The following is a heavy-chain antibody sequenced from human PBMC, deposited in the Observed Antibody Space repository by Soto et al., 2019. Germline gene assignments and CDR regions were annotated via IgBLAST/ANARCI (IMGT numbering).Heavy chain of an antibody. D-gene: IGHD6-13*01. CDR2: ISGSGGST. J-gene: IGHJ6*02. CDR1: GFTFSSYA. CDR3: AKDFGSSWFSSGFDYYYGMDV. Sequence: PGGSLRLSCAASGFTFSSYAMSWVRQAPGKGLEWVSAISGSGGSTYYADSVKGRFTISRDNSKNTLYLQMNSLRAEDTAVYYCAKDFGSSWFSSGFDYYYGMDVWGQGTTVTVSS. V-gene: IGHV3-23*01.